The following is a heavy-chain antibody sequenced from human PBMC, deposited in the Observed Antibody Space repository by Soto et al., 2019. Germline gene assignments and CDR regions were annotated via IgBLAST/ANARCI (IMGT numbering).Heavy chain of an antibody. J-gene: IGHJ5*02. Sequence: PSETLSLTCTVSGGSISSGGYYWSWIRQHPGKGLEWIGYIYYSGSTYYNPSLKSRVTISVDTSKNQFSLKLSSVTAADTAVYYCARAGTMVRGVIITSLGWWFDPWGQGTLVTVSS. V-gene: IGHV4-31*03. CDR3: ARAGTMVRGVIITSLGWWFDP. CDR1: GGSISSGGYY. D-gene: IGHD3-10*01. CDR2: IYYSGST.